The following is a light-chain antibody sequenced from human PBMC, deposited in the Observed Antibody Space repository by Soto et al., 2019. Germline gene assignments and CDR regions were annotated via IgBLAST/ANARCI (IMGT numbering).Light chain of an antibody. V-gene: IGKV1-5*03. CDR1: HSISSW. CDR2: KAS. J-gene: IGKJ1*01. CDR3: QQYNSDPGT. Sequence: DIPMTQSPSTLSASVGDRVTITCRASHSISSWLAWYQQKPGKAPKLLIYKASSLESGVPSRFSGSGSGTEFTLTISSLQPDDFATYYCQQYNSDPGTFGQGTKVEIK.